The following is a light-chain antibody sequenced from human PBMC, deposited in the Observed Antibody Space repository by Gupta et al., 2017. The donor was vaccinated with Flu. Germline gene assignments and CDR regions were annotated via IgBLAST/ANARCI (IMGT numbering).Light chain of an antibody. Sequence: DIQMTQSPSCLSASVGDRVTITCRASQSISSYLTWYQQKPGKAPVLLIYAASTLHIGVPSRFSGSGSGTDFTLTISSLQAEDSATFYCQQSYSKPYTFGQGTKLEIK. CDR2: AAS. CDR1: QSISSY. CDR3: QQSYSKPYT. V-gene: IGKV1-39*01. J-gene: IGKJ2*01.